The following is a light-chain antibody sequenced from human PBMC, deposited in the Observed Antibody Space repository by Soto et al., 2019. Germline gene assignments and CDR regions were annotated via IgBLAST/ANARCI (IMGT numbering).Light chain of an antibody. CDR3: AVWDDSLTGWV. J-gene: IGLJ3*02. Sequence: QAVVTQPPSVSGAPGQTVIISCSGSSSNIGSHYVYWYQHLPGTAPKFLMYRNGQRPSGVPDRFSGSKSGTSASLAISGLRSEDEADYYCAVWDDSLTGWVFGGGTKLTVL. CDR2: RNG. CDR1: SSNIGSHY. V-gene: IGLV1-47*01.